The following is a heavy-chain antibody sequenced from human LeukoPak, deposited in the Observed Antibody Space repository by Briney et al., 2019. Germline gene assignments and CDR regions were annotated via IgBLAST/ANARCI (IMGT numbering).Heavy chain of an antibody. CDR2: ISGSGGST. CDR3: AKDLGYSSGWYPLDY. V-gene: IGHV3-23*01. J-gene: IGHJ4*02. Sequence: GGSLRLSCSASGFTFSSYAMSWVRQAPGKGLEWVSAISGSGGSTYYADSVKGRFTISRDNSKNTPYLQMNSLRAEDTAVYYCAKDLGYSSGWYPLDYWGQGTLVTVSS. CDR1: GFTFSSYA. D-gene: IGHD6-19*01.